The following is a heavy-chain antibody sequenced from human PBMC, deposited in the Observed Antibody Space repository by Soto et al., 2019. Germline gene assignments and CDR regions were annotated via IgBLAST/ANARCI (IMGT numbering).Heavy chain of an antibody. Sequence: GASLKISGKGSGYRFTNYWIGGVRQMPGKGLEWMGIIYPGDSDTRYSPSFQGQVTISADKSISTAYLQWSSLKASDTAMYYCARRGVHPKFDYWGQGTLVTVSS. CDR3: ARRGVHPKFDY. CDR1: GYRFTNYW. V-gene: IGHV5-51*01. CDR2: IYPGDSDT. D-gene: IGHD3-10*01. J-gene: IGHJ4*02.